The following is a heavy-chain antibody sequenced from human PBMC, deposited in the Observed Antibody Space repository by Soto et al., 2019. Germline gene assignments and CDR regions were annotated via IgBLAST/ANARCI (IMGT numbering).Heavy chain of an antibody. CDR1: GFTFSSYS. V-gene: IGHV3-21*01. D-gene: IGHD2-2*01. Sequence: GGSLRLSCAASGFTFSSYSMNWVRQAPGKGLEWVSSISSSSSYIYYADSVKGRFTISRDNAKNSLYLQMNSLRAEDTAVYYCARERGYCSSTSCYGPIDPWGQGTLVTVSS. CDR2: ISSSSSYI. CDR3: ARERGYCSSTSCYGPIDP. J-gene: IGHJ5*02.